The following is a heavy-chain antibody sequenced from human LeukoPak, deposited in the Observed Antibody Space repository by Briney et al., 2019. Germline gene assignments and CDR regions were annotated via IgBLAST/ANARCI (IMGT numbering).Heavy chain of an antibody. CDR3: ARDPGYSSGRDAFDI. Sequence: GGSLRLSCAASGFTFSSYSMNWVRQAPGKGLEWVSSISSSSSYIYYADSVKGRFTISRDNAKNSLYLQMNSLRAEDTAVYYCARDPGYSSGRDAFDIWGQGTMVTVSS. J-gene: IGHJ3*02. CDR2: ISSSSSYI. CDR1: GFTFSSYS. D-gene: IGHD6-19*01. V-gene: IGHV3-21*01.